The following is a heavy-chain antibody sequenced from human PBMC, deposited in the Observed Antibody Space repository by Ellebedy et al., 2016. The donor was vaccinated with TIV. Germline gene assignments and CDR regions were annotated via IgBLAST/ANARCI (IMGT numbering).Heavy chain of an antibody. CDR3: AREPMVRGVIRRGYAMDV. J-gene: IGHJ6*02. Sequence: GESLKISCAASGFTFSSYGMHWVRQAPGKGLEWVAVIWYDGSKYYADSVKGRFTISRDNSKNTLCLQMNSLRAEDTAVYYCAREPMVRGVIRRGYAMDVWGQGTTVTVSS. D-gene: IGHD3-10*01. CDR1: GFTFSSYG. V-gene: IGHV3-33*01. CDR2: IWYDGSK.